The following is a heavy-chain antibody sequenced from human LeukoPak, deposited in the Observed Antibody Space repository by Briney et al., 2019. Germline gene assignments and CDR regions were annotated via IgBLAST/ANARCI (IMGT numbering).Heavy chain of an antibody. CDR1: GFTFRYSA. D-gene: IGHD6-13*01. V-gene: IGHV3-23*01. Sequence: GGSLRLSCAASGFTFRYSAMSWVRQAPGKGLEWVSTATGDGITTYYADSVKGRFTISRDNSKNTLYLQMNSLRAEVTAVYYCVKTPTRIAAARDSFDYWGQGTLVTVSS. CDR2: ATGDGITT. CDR3: VKTPTRIAAARDSFDY. J-gene: IGHJ4*02.